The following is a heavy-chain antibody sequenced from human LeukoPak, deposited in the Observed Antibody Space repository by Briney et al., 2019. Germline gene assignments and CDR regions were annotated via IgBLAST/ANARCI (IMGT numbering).Heavy chain of an antibody. J-gene: IGHJ4*02. CDR1: GFTFSSYS. D-gene: IGHD5-12*01. CDR3: ARATDVDIVATGANDY. Sequence: GGSLRLSCAASGFTFSSYSMNWVRQAPGKGLEWVSSISSSSSYIYYADSVKGRFTISRDNAKNSLYLQMNSLRAADTAVYYCARATDVDIVATGANDYWGQGTLVTVSS. CDR2: ISSSSSYI. V-gene: IGHV3-21*01.